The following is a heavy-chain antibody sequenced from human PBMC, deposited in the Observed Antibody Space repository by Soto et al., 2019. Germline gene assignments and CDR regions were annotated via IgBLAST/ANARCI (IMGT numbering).Heavy chain of an antibody. J-gene: IGHJ6*03. CDR3: ANFRGPSYSYYSMDV. Sequence: EVQLLESGGGLVQPGGSLRLSCAASGFTFGSYAMNWLRQAPGRGLECVSFISGSGRTTYYADSVKGRFTVSRDNSKNTMYLHMNSLRAEDTALYDCANFRGPSYSYYSMDVWGNWTTVTVSS. CDR2: ISGSGRTT. V-gene: IGHV3-23*01. CDR1: GFTFGSYA. D-gene: IGHD3-16*01.